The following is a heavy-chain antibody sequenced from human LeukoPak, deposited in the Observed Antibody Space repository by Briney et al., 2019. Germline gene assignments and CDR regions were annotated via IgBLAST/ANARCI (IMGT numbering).Heavy chain of an antibody. CDR1: GFIFSNYG. Sequence: GGSLRLSCAASGFIFSNYGMHWVRQAPGKGLEWVAVVSYDGSNKYYADSVKGRFTISRDNSKNTLSLQMSSLRAEDAAVYYCAREPPYDFWSGYYHFDYWGQGTLVTVSS. D-gene: IGHD3-3*01. CDR2: VSYDGSNK. CDR3: AREPPYDFWSGYYHFDY. J-gene: IGHJ4*02. V-gene: IGHV3-30*03.